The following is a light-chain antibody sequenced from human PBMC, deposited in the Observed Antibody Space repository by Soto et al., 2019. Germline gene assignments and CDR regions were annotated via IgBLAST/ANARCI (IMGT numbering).Light chain of an antibody. Sequence: ILMTQSPATLSVSPGDRAPLSCRASQSVSSNLAWYQQKPGQAPRLLIYAASIRATGIPDRFSGSGSGTDFTLTISRLEPEDFAIYYCQYYGSSPLTFGGGTKVDIK. CDR3: QYYGSSPLT. CDR2: AAS. J-gene: IGKJ4*01. V-gene: IGKV3-20*01. CDR1: QSVSSN.